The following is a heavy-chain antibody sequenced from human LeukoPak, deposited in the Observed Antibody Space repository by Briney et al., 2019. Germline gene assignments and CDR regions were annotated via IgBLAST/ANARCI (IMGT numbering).Heavy chain of an antibody. D-gene: IGHD3-10*01. V-gene: IGHV3-30*18. CDR2: ISYDGSNK. Sequence: GGSLRLSCAASGFTFSSYGMHWVRQAPGKGLEWVAVISYDGSNKYYADSVKGRVTISRGNSKNTLYLQMNSLRAEDTAVYYCAKCITEWFGELYYYYYGMDVWGQGTTVTVSS. J-gene: IGHJ6*02. CDR3: AKCITEWFGELYYYYYGMDV. CDR1: GFTFSSYG.